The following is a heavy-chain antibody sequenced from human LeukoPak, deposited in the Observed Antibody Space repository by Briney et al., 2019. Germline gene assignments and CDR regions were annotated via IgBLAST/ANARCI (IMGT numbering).Heavy chain of an antibody. V-gene: IGHV3-11*04. J-gene: IGHJ4*02. Sequence: GGSLRLSCAAPGLRFSDYYVSWIRQAPGKGLQWVSYISSGGDIMHYADSVKGRFTISRDNSMNTLYLQMNSLRAEDTAVYYCAKVRWGSDNALDSWGQGTLVTGSS. CDR3: AKVRWGSDNALDS. D-gene: IGHD3-16*01. CDR2: ISSGGDIM. CDR1: GLRFSDYY.